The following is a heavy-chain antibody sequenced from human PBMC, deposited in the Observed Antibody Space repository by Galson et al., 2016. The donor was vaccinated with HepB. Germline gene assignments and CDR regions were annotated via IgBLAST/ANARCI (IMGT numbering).Heavy chain of an antibody. CDR2: IIPIFGTV. J-gene: IGHJ6*02. Sequence: SVKVSCKASGGTFSNSGVSWVRQAPGQGLEWMGGIIPIFGTVNYAQKFQGRVTITADESTSTVYMELSSLRSEDTAVYYCARDPAITIFAAVIEVFPGRLGMDVWGQGTTVIVSS. V-gene: IGHV1-69*13. D-gene: IGHD3-3*01. CDR1: GGTFSNSG. CDR3: ARDPAITIFAAVIEVFPGRLGMDV.